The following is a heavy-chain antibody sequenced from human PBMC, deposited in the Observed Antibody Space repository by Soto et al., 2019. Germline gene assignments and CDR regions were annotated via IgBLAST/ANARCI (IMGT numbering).Heavy chain of an antibody. CDR3: ARVGADYSDYKLSAYYFDY. Sequence: SETLSLTCTVSGGSISSYYWSWIRQPPGKGLEWIGYIYYSGSTNYNPSLKSRVTISVDTSKNQFSLKLSSVTAADTAVYYCARVGADYSDYKLSAYYFDYWGHGPPVTVSS. D-gene: IGHD4-17*01. V-gene: IGHV4-59*01. CDR2: IYYSGST. CDR1: GGSISSYY. J-gene: IGHJ4*01.